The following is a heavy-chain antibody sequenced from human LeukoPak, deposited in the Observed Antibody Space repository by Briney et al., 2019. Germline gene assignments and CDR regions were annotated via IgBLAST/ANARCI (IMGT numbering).Heavy chain of an antibody. V-gene: IGHV3-30*14. D-gene: IGHD1-26*01. CDR1: GFTFSSYA. CDR3: ARFTSGNWPFDS. CDR2: ISYDGSNK. J-gene: IGHJ4*02. Sequence: GGSLRLSCAASGFTFSSYAMHWVRQAPGKGLEWVTVISYDGSNKYFADSVKGRFTISRDNSKNTLYLQMNSLRAEDTVVYYCARFTSGNWPFDSWGQGTLVTVSS.